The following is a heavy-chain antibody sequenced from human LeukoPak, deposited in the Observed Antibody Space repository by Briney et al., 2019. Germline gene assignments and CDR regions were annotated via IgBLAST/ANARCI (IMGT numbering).Heavy chain of an antibody. V-gene: IGHV1-8*01. J-gene: IGHJ4*02. D-gene: IGHD3-22*01. CDR1: GYTFTSYD. Sequence: ASVKVSCKASGYTFTSYDINWVRQATGQGLEWMGWMNPNSGNTGYAQKFQGRVTMTRNTSISTAYMELSSLRSEDTAVYSCARGWYYYDSSGYYYYFDYWGQGTLVTVSS. CDR2: MNPNSGNT. CDR3: ARGWYYYDSSGYYYYFDY.